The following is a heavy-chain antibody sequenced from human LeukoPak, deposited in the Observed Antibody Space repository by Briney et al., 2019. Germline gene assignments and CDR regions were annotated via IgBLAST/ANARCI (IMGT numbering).Heavy chain of an antibody. CDR3: ARDKVTAIPRFDY. CDR2: ISAYNGNT. V-gene: IGHV1-18*01. Sequence: GASVKVSCKASGYTFTSYGISWVRQAPGQGLEWMGWISAYNGNTNYAQKLQGRVTMTTDTSASTAYMELSSLRSEDTAVYYCARDKVTAIPRFDYWGQGTLVTVSS. J-gene: IGHJ4*02. D-gene: IGHD2-21*02. CDR1: GYTFTSYG.